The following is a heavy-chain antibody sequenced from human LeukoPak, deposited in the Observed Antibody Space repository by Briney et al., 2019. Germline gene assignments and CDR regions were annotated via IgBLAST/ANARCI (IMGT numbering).Heavy chain of an antibody. D-gene: IGHD2-21*01. J-gene: IGHJ6*02. CDR2: IYSGGST. V-gene: IGHV3-66*02. CDR3: ARDCCRGTQVGWYYYGMDV. CDR1: GFTVSSNY. Sequence: GGSLRPSCAASGFTVSSNYMSWVRQAPGKGLEWVSVIYSGGSTYYADSVKGRFTISRDNSKNTLYLQMNSLRAEDTAVYYCARDCCRGTQVGWYYYGMDVWGQGTTVTVSS.